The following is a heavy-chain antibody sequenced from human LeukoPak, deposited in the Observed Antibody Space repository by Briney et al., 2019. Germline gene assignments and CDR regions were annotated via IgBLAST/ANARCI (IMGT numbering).Heavy chain of an antibody. V-gene: IGHV1-2*02. J-gene: IGHJ4*02. D-gene: IGHD3-10*01. CDR1: GYTFTGYY. Sequence: ASVKVSCKASGYTFTGYYMHWVRQAPGQGLEWMGWIDPNSGGTNYAQKFQGRVTMTRDTSISTAYMELSRLRSDDTAVYYCARDRSGELFLGYWGQGTLVTVSS. CDR2: IDPNSGGT. CDR3: ARDRSGELFLGY.